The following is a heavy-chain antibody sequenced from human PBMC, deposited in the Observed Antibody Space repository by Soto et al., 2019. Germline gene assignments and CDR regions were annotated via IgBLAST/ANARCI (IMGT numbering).Heavy chain of an antibody. J-gene: IGHJ6*02. V-gene: IGHV3-23*01. CDR3: ATYTVTGRFGYYYGMDV. CDR2: ISGSGGGT. Sequence: PWGSLRLSCAASGLTFISYGISFVRHSPFKWLEWVSAISGSGGGTHYADSVKGRCTISRDNSKNTLYLQMNNLRAEDTAVYYCATYTVTGRFGYYYGMDVWGQGTTVTVSS. CDR1: GLTFISYG. D-gene: IGHD4-17*01.